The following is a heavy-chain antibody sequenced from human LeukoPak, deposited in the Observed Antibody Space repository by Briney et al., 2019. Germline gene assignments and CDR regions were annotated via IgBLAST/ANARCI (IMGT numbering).Heavy chain of an antibody. V-gene: IGHV4-59*01. Sequence: SETLSLTCTVSGGSISSYYWSWIRQPPGKGLVWIGHIYYSGSTNYNPSLKSRVTISVDTSKNQFSLKLSSVTAADTAVYYCARNHEGSSWYMGYWGQGTLVTVSS. J-gene: IGHJ4*02. CDR1: GGSISSYY. CDR2: IYYSGST. D-gene: IGHD6-13*01. CDR3: ARNHEGSSWYMGY.